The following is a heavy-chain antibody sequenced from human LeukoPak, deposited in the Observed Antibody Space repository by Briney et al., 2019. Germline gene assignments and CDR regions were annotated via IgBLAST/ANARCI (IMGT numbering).Heavy chain of an antibody. D-gene: IGHD1-26*01. J-gene: IGHJ6*02. V-gene: IGHV3-30-3*01. CDR1: GFTFSSYA. Sequence: GRSLRLSCAASGFTFSSYAMHWVRQAPGKGLEWVAVISYDGSNKYYADSVKGRFTISGDNSKNTLYLQMNSLRAEDTAVYYCARSGSYYVYYYYGMDVWGQGTTVTVSS. CDR2: ISYDGSNK. CDR3: ARSGSYYVYYYYGMDV.